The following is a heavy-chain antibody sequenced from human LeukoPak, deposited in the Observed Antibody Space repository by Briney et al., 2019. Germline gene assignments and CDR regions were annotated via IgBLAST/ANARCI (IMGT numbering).Heavy chain of an antibody. V-gene: IGHV3-30-3*01. CDR2: VSHDGSVK. D-gene: IGHD3-22*01. CDR1: GFTFSDYC. J-gene: IGHJ4*02. Sequence: PGGSLRLSCAASGFTFSDYCMHWVRQAPGEGLEWVAVVSHDGSVKYYADSVKGRFTISRDNSKNTVYLQINSLRAEDTAFYYCARGYSNYFDGSGPIIYWGQGTLVTVSS. CDR3: ARGYSNYFDGSGPIIY.